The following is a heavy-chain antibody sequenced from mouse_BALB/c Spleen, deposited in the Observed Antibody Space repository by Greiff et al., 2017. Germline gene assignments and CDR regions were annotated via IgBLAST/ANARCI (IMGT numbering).Heavy chain of an antibody. CDR1: GYTFTSYW. CDR3: ARSGGKGNYYAMDY. Sequence: QVQLQQSGAELARPGASVKLSCKASGYTFTSYWMQWVKRRPGQGLEWIGAIYPGDGDTRYTQKFKGKATLTADKSSSTAYMPLSSLASEDSAVYYCARSGGKGNYYAMDYWGQGTSVTVSS. J-gene: IGHJ4*01. CDR2: IYPGDGDT. V-gene: IGHV1-87*01. D-gene: IGHD2-1*01.